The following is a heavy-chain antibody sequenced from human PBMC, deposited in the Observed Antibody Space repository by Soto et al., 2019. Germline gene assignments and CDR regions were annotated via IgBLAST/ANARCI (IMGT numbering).Heavy chain of an antibody. Sequence: SETLSLTCAVSGYSISSGYYWGWLRQPPGKGLEWIGSIYHGGSTYYNPSLNSRVTLSIDMTNNHVSLILNPVTAADTAVYYCASDRSSGWDQGYGMDVWGQGTTVTVSS. D-gene: IGHD6-19*01. CDR1: GYSISSGYY. V-gene: IGHV4-38-2*01. CDR2: IYHGGST. J-gene: IGHJ6*02. CDR3: ASDRSSGWDQGYGMDV.